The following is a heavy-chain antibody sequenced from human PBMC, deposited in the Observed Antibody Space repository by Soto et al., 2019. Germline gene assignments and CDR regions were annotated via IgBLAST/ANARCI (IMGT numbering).Heavy chain of an antibody. CDR3: AKQSGYNWNFPVDY. J-gene: IGHJ4*02. CDR2: ISGSGGST. D-gene: IGHD1-7*01. V-gene: IGHV3-23*01. CDR1: GFTFSSYA. Sequence: GSLRLSCAASGFTFSSYAMSWVRQAPGKGLEWVSAISGSGGSTYYADSVKGRFTISRDNSKNTLYLHMNSLRAEDTAVYYCAKQSGYNWNFPVDYWGQGTLVTVSS.